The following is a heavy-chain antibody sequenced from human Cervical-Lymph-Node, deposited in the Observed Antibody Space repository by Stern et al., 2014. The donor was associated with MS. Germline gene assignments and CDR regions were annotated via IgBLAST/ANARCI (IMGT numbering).Heavy chain of an antibody. CDR3: ATSQYGDYEGNFDY. Sequence: QVQLQESGPGLVKPSETLSLTCTVSGGSISSSSYYWGWIRQPPGKGLEWIGSIYYSGSTYYNPSLKSRVTISVDTSKNQFSLKLSSVTAADTAVYYCATSQYGDYEGNFDYWGQGTLVTVSS. D-gene: IGHD4-17*01. V-gene: IGHV4-39*01. CDR2: IYYSGST. CDR1: GGSISSSSYY. J-gene: IGHJ4*02.